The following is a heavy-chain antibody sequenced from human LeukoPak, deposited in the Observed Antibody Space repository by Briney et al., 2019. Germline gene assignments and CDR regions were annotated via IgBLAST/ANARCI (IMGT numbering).Heavy chain of an antibody. D-gene: IGHD3-3*01. CDR2: IKQDGSEK. Sequence: GGSLRLSCAASGFTFSSYWMSWVRQAPGKGLEWVANIKQDGSEKYYVDSVKGRFTISRDNAKNSLYLQMNSLRAEDTAVYYCARVPLVGDFWSGYYEYYFDYWGQGTLVTVSS. CDR1: GFTFSSYW. J-gene: IGHJ4*02. CDR3: ARVPLVGDFWSGYYEYYFDY. V-gene: IGHV3-7*01.